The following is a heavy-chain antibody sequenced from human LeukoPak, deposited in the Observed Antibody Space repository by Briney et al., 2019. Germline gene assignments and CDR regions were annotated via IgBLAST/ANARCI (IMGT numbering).Heavy chain of an antibody. V-gene: IGHV3-66*01. CDR1: RFTVSGNY. D-gene: IGHD3-22*01. CDR3: ARGGEYYDENWFDP. Sequence: GGSLRLSCAASRFTVSGNYMSWVRQAPGRGLEGVSVIYSGGSTYYADSVKGRFTISRDNSKNTLYLQMNSLRAEDTAVYYCARGGEYYDENWFDPWGQGTLVTVSS. J-gene: IGHJ5*02. CDR2: IYSGGST.